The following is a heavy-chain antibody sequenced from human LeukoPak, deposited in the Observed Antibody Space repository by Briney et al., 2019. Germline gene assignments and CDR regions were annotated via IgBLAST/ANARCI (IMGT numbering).Heavy chain of an antibody. CDR2: INPNSGGT. CDR3: ATDFRRARLRYFDWLPQLAEDY. J-gene: IGHJ4*02. V-gene: IGHV1-2*02. D-gene: IGHD3-9*01. Sequence: ASVKVSCKASGYTFTGYYMHWVRQAPGQGLEWMGWINPNSGGTNYAQKFQGRVTMTRDTSISTAYMELSRLRSDDTAVYYCATDFRRARLRYFDWLPQLAEDYWGQGTLVTVSS. CDR1: GYTFTGYY.